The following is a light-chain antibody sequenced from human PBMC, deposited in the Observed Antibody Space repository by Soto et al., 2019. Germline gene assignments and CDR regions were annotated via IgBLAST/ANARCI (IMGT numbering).Light chain of an antibody. Sequence: QSVLTQPPSASGSPGQSVTISCTGTSSDVGGYDYVSWYQQHPGKAPKLMIYEVTKRPSGVPDRFSGSKSGNTASLTVSGLQAEDEADYYCSSCAGSNNFVFGTGTQLTVL. J-gene: IGLJ1*01. CDR2: EVT. CDR1: SSDVGGYDY. CDR3: SSCAGSNNFV. V-gene: IGLV2-8*01.